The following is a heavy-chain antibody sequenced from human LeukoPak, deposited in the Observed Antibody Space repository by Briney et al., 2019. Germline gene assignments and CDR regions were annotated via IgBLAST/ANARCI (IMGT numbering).Heavy chain of an antibody. D-gene: IGHD4-17*01. J-gene: IGHJ4*02. CDR2: INPNSGGT. CDR3: ARDEYGHYFDY. CDR1: GYTFTGYY. Sequence: ASVKVSCKASGYTFTGYYLHWVRQAPGQGIEWVGWINPNSGGTNYAQKFQGRVTTTRDTSISTAYMELSRLTSDDTAVYYCARDEYGHYFDYWGQGTLVTVSS. V-gene: IGHV1-2*02.